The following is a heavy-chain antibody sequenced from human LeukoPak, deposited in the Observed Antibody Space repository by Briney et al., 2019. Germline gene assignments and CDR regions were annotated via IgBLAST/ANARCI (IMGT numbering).Heavy chain of an antibody. V-gene: IGHV1-18*01. J-gene: IGHJ6*02. D-gene: IGHD6-13*01. CDR2: ISAYNGNT. CDR3: ARGQLVHYYYYYGMDV. Sequence: ASVKVSCKASGYTFTSYSISWVRQAPGQGLEWMGWISAYNGNTNYAQKLQGRVTMTTDTSTSTAYMELRSLRSDDTAVYYCARGQLVHYYYYYGMDVWGQGTTVTVSS. CDR1: GYTFTSYS.